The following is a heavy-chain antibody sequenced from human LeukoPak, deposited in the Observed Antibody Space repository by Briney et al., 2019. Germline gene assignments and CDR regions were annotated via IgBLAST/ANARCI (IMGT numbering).Heavy chain of an antibody. D-gene: IGHD3-9*01. J-gene: IGHJ5*02. CDR2: LNPDTGNT. Sequence: GASVKVSCKASGYTFTNYDINWVRQATGQGLEWLGWLNPDTGNTGSAQKFQGRVTMTRNTSISTAYMELSSLRSDDTAVYYCARSPDRYYNIWTGNYNTWFDPWGQGTLVTVSS. CDR3: ARSPDRYYNIWTGNYNTWFDP. V-gene: IGHV1-8*01. CDR1: GYTFTNYD.